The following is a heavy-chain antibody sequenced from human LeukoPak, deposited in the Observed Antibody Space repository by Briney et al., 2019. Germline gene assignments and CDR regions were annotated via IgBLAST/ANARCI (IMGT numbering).Heavy chain of an antibody. CDR1: GGSFSNYY. D-gene: IGHD1-7*01. CDR3: ARRWNYGRNYHNYV. Sequence: SETLSLTCAVYGGSFSNYYWSWISQPPGKGLEWIGEINDSGRTNYNPSLMSRVTVSVDTSKNQFSLRLTSVTATDTAVYYCARRWNYGRNYHNYVWGKGATVSVSS. V-gene: IGHV4-34*01. CDR2: INDSGRT. J-gene: IGHJ6*03.